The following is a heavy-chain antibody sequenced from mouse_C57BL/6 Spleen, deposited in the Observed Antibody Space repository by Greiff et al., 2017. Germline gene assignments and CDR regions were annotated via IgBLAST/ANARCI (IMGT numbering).Heavy chain of an antibody. Sequence: EVKLMESGGGLVKPGGSLKLSCAASGFTFSDYGMHWVRQAPEKGLEGVAYISSGSSTIYYADTVQGRFTISRNNDKYTLCLQMTSLRLEDTAMYYCARGDLLRPWGQGTTLTVTA. CDR3: ARGDLLRP. CDR2: ISSGSSTI. V-gene: IGHV5-17*01. J-gene: IGHJ2*01. CDR1: GFTFSDYG. D-gene: IGHD1-2*01.